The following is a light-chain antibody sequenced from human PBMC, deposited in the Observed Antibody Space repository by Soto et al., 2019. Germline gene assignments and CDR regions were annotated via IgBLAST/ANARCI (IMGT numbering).Light chain of an antibody. CDR3: QQYGSSPPACT. V-gene: IGKV3-20*01. J-gene: IGKJ2*02. CDR1: QSVSSSY. CDR2: VAS. Sequence: EIVLTQSPGTLSLSPGERATLSCRASQSVSSSYLAWYQQKPGQAPRLLIYVASSRATGIPDRFSGSGSGTDFTLTISRLEPEDFAVDYCQQYGSSPPACTFGQGTKLEIK.